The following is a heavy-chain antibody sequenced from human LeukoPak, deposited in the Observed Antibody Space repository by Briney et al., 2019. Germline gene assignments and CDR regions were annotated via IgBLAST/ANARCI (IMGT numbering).Heavy chain of an antibody. J-gene: IGHJ4*02. CDR3: AREAAGYSYIYYFDY. D-gene: IGHD5-18*01. CDR2: ISSSGSTI. V-gene: IGHV3-48*03. Sequence: PGGSLRLSCAASGFTFSSYEMNWVRQAPGKGLEWVSYISSSGSTIYYADPVKGRFTISRDNAKNSLYLQMNSLRAEDTAVYYCAREAAGYSYIYYFDYWGQGTLVTVSS. CDR1: GFTFSSYE.